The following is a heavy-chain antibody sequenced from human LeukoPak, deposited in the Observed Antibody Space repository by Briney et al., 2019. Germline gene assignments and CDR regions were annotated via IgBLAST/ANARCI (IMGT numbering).Heavy chain of an antibody. J-gene: IGHJ4*02. CDR3: ARDSHYYGSGSYYPIDY. Sequence: ASVKVSCKASGGTFSSYAISWMRQAPGQGLEWMGGIIPIFGTANYAQKFQGRVTITADESTSTAYMELSSLRSEDTAVYYCARDSHYYGSGSYYPIDYWGQGTLVTVSS. D-gene: IGHD3-10*01. CDR2: IIPIFGTA. CDR1: GGTFSSYA. V-gene: IGHV1-69*13.